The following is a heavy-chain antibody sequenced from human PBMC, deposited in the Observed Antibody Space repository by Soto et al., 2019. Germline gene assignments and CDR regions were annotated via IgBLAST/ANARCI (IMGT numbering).Heavy chain of an antibody. V-gene: IGHV3-23*01. Sequence: PGGSLRLSCAASGFTFRSYAMSWVRQAPGKGLEWVSAIGGSSGSTDYADSVKGRFTISRDNSKNTLFLQMNSLRAEDTAVYYCAKDRSSTSCYLFTYGAQGTLVTSPQ. CDR2: IGGSSGST. D-gene: IGHD2-2*01. J-gene: IGHJ4*02. CDR3: AKDRSSTSCYLFTY. CDR1: GFTFRSYA.